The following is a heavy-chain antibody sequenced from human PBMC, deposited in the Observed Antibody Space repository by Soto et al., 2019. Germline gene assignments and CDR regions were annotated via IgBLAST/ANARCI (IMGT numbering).Heavy chain of an antibody. V-gene: IGHV4-59*02. CDR1: GGSVTSYY. D-gene: IGHD3-16*01. Sequence: ETLSLTCTVSGGSVTSYYWSWIRQPPGKGLEWIGDIYHSGITKYNPSLKRRVTISVDTSKNQFSLKLSSVTAADTAVYYCAREDHIGGFYFDYWGQGTLVTVSS. J-gene: IGHJ4*02. CDR3: AREDHIGGFYFDY. CDR2: IYHSGIT.